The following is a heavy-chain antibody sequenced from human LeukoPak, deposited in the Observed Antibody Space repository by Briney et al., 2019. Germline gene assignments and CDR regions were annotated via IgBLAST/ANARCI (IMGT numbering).Heavy chain of an antibody. D-gene: IGHD3-10*01. CDR3: ARVVRVLLWFGESSNIPYYFDY. J-gene: IGHJ4*02. CDR1: GGSISSSNW. Sequence: SGTLSLTCAVSGGSISSSNWWSWVRQPPGKGLEWIGEIYHSGSTNYNLSLKSRVTISVDKSKNQFSLKLSSVTAADTAVYYCARVVRVLLWFGESSNIPYYFDYWGQGTLVTVSS. V-gene: IGHV4-4*02. CDR2: IYHSGST.